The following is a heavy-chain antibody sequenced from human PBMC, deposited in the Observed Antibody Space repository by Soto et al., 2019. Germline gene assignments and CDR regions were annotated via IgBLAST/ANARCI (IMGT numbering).Heavy chain of an antibody. CDR1: GYTFASYG. D-gene: IGHD4-17*01. J-gene: IGHJ4*02. Sequence: ASVEVSCKASGYTFASYGISWVRQAPGQGLEWMGWISAYNGNTNYAQKLQGRVTMTTDTSTSTAYMELRSLRSDDTAVYYCARETTAYGDYDSFDYWGQGTLVTVSS. CDR2: ISAYNGNT. CDR3: ARETTAYGDYDSFDY. V-gene: IGHV1-18*01.